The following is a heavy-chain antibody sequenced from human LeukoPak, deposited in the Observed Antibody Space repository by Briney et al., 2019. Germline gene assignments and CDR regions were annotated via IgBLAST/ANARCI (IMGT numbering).Heavy chain of an antibody. CDR1: GFTFSSYV. J-gene: IGHJ4*02. CDR3: AKGLTYGFDY. V-gene: IGHV3-23*01. Sequence: GGSLRLSCAASGFTFSSYVMSWVRQAPGKGLEWVSMITGSGGGTYYADSVKGRFTISRDNSRDTLYLQMNSLRAEDTAVYYCAKGLTYGFDYWGQGTLVTVSS. D-gene: IGHD3-10*01. CDR2: ITGSGGGT.